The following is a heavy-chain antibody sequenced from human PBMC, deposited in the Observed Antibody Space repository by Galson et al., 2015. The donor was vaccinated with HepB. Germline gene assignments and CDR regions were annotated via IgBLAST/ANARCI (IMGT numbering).Heavy chain of an antibody. V-gene: IGHV1-3*01. J-gene: IGHJ4*02. D-gene: IGHD1-26*01. Sequence: SVKLSCKASGYTFTSYGMHWVRQAPGQRLGWMGWINDGKGNTQYSQKFQGTFTITRDTSQSTAYMELSSLRTEDTAVYYCARVYEYSGSYYGDYWGQGTLVTVSS. CDR3: ARVYEYSGSYYGDY. CDR2: INDGKGNT. CDR1: GYTFTSYG.